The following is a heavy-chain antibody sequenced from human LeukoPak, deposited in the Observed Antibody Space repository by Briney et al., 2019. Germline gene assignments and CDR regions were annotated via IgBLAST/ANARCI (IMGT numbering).Heavy chain of an antibody. V-gene: IGHV3-30*04. Sequence: GRSLRLSCAASGFTFSSYAMHWVRQAPGKGLEWVAVISYDGSNKYYADSVKGRFTISRDNSKNTLYLQMNSLRAEDTAVYYCTDFDYWGQGTLVTVSS. J-gene: IGHJ4*02. CDR2: ISYDGSNK. CDR1: GFTFSSYA. CDR3: TDFDY.